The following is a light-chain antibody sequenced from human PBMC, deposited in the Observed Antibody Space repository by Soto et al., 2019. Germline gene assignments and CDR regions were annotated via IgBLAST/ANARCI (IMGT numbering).Light chain of an antibody. CDR2: DVS. J-gene: IGLJ1*01. V-gene: IGLV2-11*01. CDR3: CSFAGSFNFV. Sequence: QSALTQPRSVSGSPGQSVTISCTGTTNDVGGYNFVSWYQQHPGKAPKLMIYDVSKRPSGVPDRFSGSKSGNTASLTISGLQAEDEADYYCCSFAGSFNFVFGTGTKVTVL. CDR1: TNDVGGYNF.